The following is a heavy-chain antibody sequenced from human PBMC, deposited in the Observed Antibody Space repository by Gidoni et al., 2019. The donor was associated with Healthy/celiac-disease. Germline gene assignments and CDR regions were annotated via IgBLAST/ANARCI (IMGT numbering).Heavy chain of an antibody. CDR1: GYTFPTLA. V-gene: IGHV7-4-1*02. CDR2: INPNSGNP. Sequence: QVQLLHSGSELKTPGASGKVSCKASGYTFPTLAMNWVRQAPGQGLEWMGWINPNSGNPTYAQGFTGRFVFSLDTSVSTAYLQISSLKAEDTAVYYCARTDGVLLWFGDDFSYMDVWGKGTTVTVSS. CDR3: ARTDGVLLWFGDDFSYMDV. D-gene: IGHD3-10*01. J-gene: IGHJ6*03.